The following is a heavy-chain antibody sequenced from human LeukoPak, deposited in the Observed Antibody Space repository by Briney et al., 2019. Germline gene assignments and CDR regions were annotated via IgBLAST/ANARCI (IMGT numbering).Heavy chain of an antibody. D-gene: IGHD3-9*01. CDR2: IGTAGDT. CDR3: ARKRTYYDILTGYSGSGLYFDL. Sequence: GGSLRLSCAASGFTFSSYDMHWVRQATGKDLEWVSAIGTAGDTYYPGSVKGRFTISRENAKNSLYLQMNSLRAGDTAVYYCARKRTYYDILTGYSGSGLYFDLWGRGTLVTVSS. CDR1: GFTFSSYD. V-gene: IGHV3-13*01. J-gene: IGHJ2*01.